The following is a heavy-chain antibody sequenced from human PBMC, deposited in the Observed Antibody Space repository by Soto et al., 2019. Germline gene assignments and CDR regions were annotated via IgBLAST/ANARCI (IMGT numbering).Heavy chain of an antibody. Sequence: PGGSLRLSCAASGFTVSSNYMSWVRQAPGKGLEWVSVIYAGGNTYYTDSVKGRFAISRDNSKNTLYLQMNTLRAEDTAMYYCAREYGSGSYSAFDIWGQGTMVTVS. J-gene: IGHJ3*02. D-gene: IGHD3-10*01. CDR1: GFTVSSNY. CDR3: AREYGSGSYSAFDI. V-gene: IGHV3-53*01. CDR2: IYAGGNT.